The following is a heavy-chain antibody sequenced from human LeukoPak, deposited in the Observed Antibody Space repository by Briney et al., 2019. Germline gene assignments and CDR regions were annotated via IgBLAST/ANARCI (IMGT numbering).Heavy chain of an antibody. V-gene: IGHV3-7*05. CDR1: GFPFSTHW. D-gene: IGHD3-10*01. J-gene: IGHJ4*02. CDR3: ARSNREFASGSGDY. CDR2: INQDGSQK. Sequence: PGGSLRLSCAASGFPFSTHWMSWVRQAPGKGLEWVANINQDGSQKSCVDSVKGRFSISRDNAKNSPYLQMHSLRAEDTAVYYCARSNREFASGSGDYWGRGTLVTVSS.